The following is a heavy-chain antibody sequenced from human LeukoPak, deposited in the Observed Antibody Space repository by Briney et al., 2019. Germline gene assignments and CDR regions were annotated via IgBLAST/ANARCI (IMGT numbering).Heavy chain of an antibody. CDR2: INHSGST. CDR3: ARGEQWLVNDY. Sequence: SETLSLTCAVYGGSFSGYYWSWIRQPPGKGLEWIGEINHSGSTNYNPSLKSRVTMSVDTSKNQFSLKLSSVTAADTAVYYCARGEQWLVNDYWGQGTLVTVSS. V-gene: IGHV4-34*01. J-gene: IGHJ4*02. D-gene: IGHD6-19*01. CDR1: GGSFSGYY.